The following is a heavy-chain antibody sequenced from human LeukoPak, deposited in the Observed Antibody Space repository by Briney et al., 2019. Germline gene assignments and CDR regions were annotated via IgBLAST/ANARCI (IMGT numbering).Heavy chain of an antibody. CDR2: IDPGDSET. CDR3: ARLKDAFDI. V-gene: IGHV5-51*01. CDR1: GYSFTSYW. J-gene: IGHJ3*02. Sequence: GESLKISCKGSGYSFTSYWIGWVRQMPGKGLEWMGIIDPGDSETRYSPSFQGQVTISADKSISTAYLQWSSLRTSDTAMFYCARLKDAFDIWGQGTMVTVSS.